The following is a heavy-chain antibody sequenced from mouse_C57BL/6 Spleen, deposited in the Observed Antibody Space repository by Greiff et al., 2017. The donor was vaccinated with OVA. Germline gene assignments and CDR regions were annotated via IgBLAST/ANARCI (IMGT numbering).Heavy chain of an antibody. CDR1: GYAFSSSW. CDR3: ARQDYYGSSPFDY. D-gene: IGHD1-1*01. J-gene: IGHJ2*01. Sequence: VQLQESGPELVKPGASVKISCKASGYAFSSSWMNWVKQRPGKGLEWIGRIYPGDGDTNYNGKFKGKATLTADKSSSTAYMQLSSLTSEDSAVYFCARQDYYGSSPFDYWGKGTTLTVSS. CDR2: IYPGDGDT. V-gene: IGHV1-82*01.